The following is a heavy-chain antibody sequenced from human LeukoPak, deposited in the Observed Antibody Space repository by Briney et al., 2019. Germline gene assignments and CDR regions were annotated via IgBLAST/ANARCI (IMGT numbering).Heavy chain of an antibody. J-gene: IGHJ4*02. V-gene: IGHV1-2*06. CDR2: INPNSGGT. Sequence: ASVKVSCKASGYTFTGYYMHWVRQAPGQGLEWMGRINPNSGGTNYAQKFQGRVTMTRDTSISTAYMELSTLRSDDTAVYYCARDLHSSAPGDFDYWGQGSLSPSPQ. CDR1: GYTFTGYY. D-gene: IGHD6-13*01. CDR3: ARDLHSSAPGDFDY.